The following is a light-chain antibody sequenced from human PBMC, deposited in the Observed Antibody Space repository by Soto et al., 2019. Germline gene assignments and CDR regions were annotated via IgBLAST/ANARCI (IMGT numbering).Light chain of an antibody. J-gene: IGKJ3*01. CDR1: QSISSY. V-gene: IGKV1-39*01. CDR2: AAS. Sequence: DLQMTQSPSSLSASVGDRVTITCRASQSISSYLNWYQHKPGKAPKLLIYAASSLQSGVPSRFSGSGSGTDFTLAISSLQPEDFATYYCQQSYNTPFTFGPGTKVDIK. CDR3: QQSYNTPFT.